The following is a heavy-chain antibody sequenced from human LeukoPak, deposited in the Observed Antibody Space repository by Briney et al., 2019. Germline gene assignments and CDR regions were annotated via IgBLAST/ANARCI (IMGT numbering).Heavy chain of an antibody. Sequence: GRSLRLSCAASGFTFSSYAMHWVRQAPGKGLEWVAVISYDGSNKYYADSVKGRFTISRDNSKNTLYLQMNSLRADDTAVYYCASYANDYWGQGTLLTVSS. CDR3: ASYANDY. V-gene: IGHV3-30-3*01. D-gene: IGHD2-2*01. CDR1: GFTFSSYA. CDR2: ISYDGSNK. J-gene: IGHJ4*02.